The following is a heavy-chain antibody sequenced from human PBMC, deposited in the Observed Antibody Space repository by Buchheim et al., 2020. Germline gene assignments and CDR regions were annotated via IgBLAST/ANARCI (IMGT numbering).Heavy chain of an antibody. CDR3: ARGLALRITMVRGPYYGMDV. CDR1: GYTFTSYG. D-gene: IGHD3-10*01. V-gene: IGHV1-18*01. Sequence: QVQLVQSGAEVKKPGASVKVSCKASGYTFTSYGISWVRQAPGQGLEWMGWISAYNGNTNYAQKLQGRVTLTTDTSTSTAYLELRSLRSDDTAVYYCARGLALRITMVRGPYYGMDVWGQGTT. J-gene: IGHJ6*02. CDR2: ISAYNGNT.